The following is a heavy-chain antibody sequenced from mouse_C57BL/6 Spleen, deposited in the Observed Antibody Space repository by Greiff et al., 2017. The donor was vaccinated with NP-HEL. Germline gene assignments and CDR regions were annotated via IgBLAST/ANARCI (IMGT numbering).Heavy chain of an antibody. CDR3: ARVNDGYPYYFDY. D-gene: IGHD2-3*01. CDR2: ISYDGSN. J-gene: IGHJ2*01. V-gene: IGHV3-6*01. CDR1: GYSITSGYY. Sequence: ESGPGLVKPSQSLSLTCSVTGYSITSGYYWNWIRQFPGNKLEWMGYISYDGSNNYNPSLKNRISITRDTSKNQFFLKLNSVTTEDTATYYCARVNDGYPYYFDYWGQGTTLTVSS.